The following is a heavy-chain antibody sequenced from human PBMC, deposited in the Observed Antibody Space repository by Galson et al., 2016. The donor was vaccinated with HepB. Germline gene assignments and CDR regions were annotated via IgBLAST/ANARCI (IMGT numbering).Heavy chain of an antibody. D-gene: IGHD6-13*01. CDR2: IWADGSNE. Sequence: SLRLSCAASGFTFSSYGMHWLRQAPGKGLEWVAVIWADGSNEEYGDSVKGRFTIFRDNSKNTLYLQMNSLRVEDTAVYYCARVGTWGAAPGGHEDYWGQGTLVTVSS. V-gene: IGHV3-33*01. CDR1: GFTFSSYG. J-gene: IGHJ4*02. CDR3: ARVGTWGAAPGGHEDY.